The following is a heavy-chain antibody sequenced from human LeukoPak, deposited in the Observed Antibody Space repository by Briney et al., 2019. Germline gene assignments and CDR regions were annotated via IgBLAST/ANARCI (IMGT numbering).Heavy chain of an antibody. V-gene: IGHV3-73*01. CDR2: IRSKANSYAT. CDR1: GFTFSGSA. J-gene: IGHJ4*02. D-gene: IGHD4-17*01. Sequence: GRSLRLSCAASGFTFSGSAMHWVRQASGKGLEWVGLIRSKANSYATAYGASVKGRFTISRDDSKNTAYLQMNSLKTEDTAVYYCARHDDGDYGNDNWGQGTLVTVSS. CDR3: ARHDDGDYGNDN.